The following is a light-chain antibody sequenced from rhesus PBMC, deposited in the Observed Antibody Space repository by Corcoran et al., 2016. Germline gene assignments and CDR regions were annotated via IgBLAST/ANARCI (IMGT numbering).Light chain of an antibody. CDR3: QQGNSKPLT. Sequence: DIQMSQSPSSLSASVGDRVTITCRASQGISSFLNWFQQKPGKAPNLLIYYADSLASGVPSRFSGSGSGTDFTLTISSLQPEDFATYYCQQGNSKPLTFGGGTKVELK. CDR2: YAD. V-gene: IGKV1-32*04. J-gene: IGKJ4*01. CDR1: QGISSF.